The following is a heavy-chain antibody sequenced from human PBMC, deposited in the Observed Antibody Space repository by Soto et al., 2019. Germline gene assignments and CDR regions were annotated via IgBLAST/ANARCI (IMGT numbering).Heavy chain of an antibody. CDR1: GFTFSRHA. V-gene: IGHV3-33*01. CDR3: GSGGWWFGELLVYYYSGMDV. Sequence: QVQLVESGGGVVQPGMSLRLSCAASGFTFSRHAMHWVRQAPGKGLAWVAVTWYDGSNKYYADSVKGRFTSSRVNSKNSLYLQMTSLRAEDTAVYYCGSGGWWFGELLVYYYSGMDVRGQGTRVTVSS. D-gene: IGHD3-10*01. J-gene: IGHJ6*01. CDR2: TWYDGSNK.